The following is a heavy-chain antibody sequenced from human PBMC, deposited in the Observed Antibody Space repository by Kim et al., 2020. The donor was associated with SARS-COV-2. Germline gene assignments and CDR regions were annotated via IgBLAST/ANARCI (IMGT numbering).Heavy chain of an antibody. CDR2: IKSKTDGGTT. CDR1: GFTFSNAW. CDR3: TTLLRYFDWLAVKYYYYGMDV. V-gene: IGHV3-15*01. D-gene: IGHD3-9*01. Sequence: GGSLRLSCAASGFTFSNAWMSWVRQAPGKGLEWVGRIKSKTDGGTTDYAAPVKGRFTISRDDSKNTLYLHMNSLKTEDTAVDYCTTLLRYFDWLAVKYYYYGMDVWGQGTTVSVSS. J-gene: IGHJ6*02.